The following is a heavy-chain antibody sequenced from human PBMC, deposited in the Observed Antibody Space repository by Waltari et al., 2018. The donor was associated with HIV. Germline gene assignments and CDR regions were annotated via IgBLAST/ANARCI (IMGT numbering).Heavy chain of an antibody. CDR3: ARTTVVTPRYFQH. CDR1: GGSISSSSYY. D-gene: IGHD4-17*01. CDR2: IYYSGST. Sequence: QLQLQESGPGLVKPSETLSLTCTVSGGSISSSSYYWDWIRQTPGKGLEWIGSIYYSGSTYYNPSLKSRVTISVDTSKNQFSLKLSSVTAADTAVYYCARTTVVTPRYFQHWGQGTLVTVSS. J-gene: IGHJ1*01. V-gene: IGHV4-39*01.